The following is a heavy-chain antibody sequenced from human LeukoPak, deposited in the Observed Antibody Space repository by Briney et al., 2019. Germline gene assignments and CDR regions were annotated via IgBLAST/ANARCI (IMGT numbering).Heavy chain of an antibody. CDR3: ASSDILIDY. D-gene: IGHD3-9*01. J-gene: IGHJ4*02. CDR2: ISSSGSTI. CDR1: GFTFSSYE. V-gene: IGHV3-48*03. Sequence: PGGSLRLSCAASGFTFSSYEMNWVRQAPGKGLEWVSYISSSGSTIYYADSVKGRFTISRDNAKNSLYLQMNSLRAEDTAVHYCASSDILIDYWGQGTLVTVSS.